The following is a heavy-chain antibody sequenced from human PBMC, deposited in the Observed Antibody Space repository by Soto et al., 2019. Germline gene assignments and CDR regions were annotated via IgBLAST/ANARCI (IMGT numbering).Heavy chain of an antibody. CDR3: ARESTAMSGGYVAYYYYGMDV. V-gene: IGHV1-69*13. D-gene: IGHD5-18*01. CDR1: GGTFSSYA. J-gene: IGHJ6*02. Sequence: GASVKVSCKASGGTFSSYAISWVRQAPGQGLEWMGGIIPIFGTANYAQKFQGRVTMTSDESTSTAYMELSSLRSEDTAGYYCARESTAMSGGYVAYYYYGMDVWGQGTTVTVSS. CDR2: IIPIFGTA.